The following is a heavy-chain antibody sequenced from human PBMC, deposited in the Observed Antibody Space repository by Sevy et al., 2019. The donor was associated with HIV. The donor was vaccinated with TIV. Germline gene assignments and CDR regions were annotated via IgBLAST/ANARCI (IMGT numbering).Heavy chain of an antibody. CDR2: ISYDGSNK. V-gene: IGHV3-30-3*01. D-gene: IGHD2-21*02. CDR3: GRDGDCRNFDY. J-gene: IGHJ4*02. Sequence: GGSLRLSCAASGFTFSSYAMHWVRQAPGKGLEWVAVISYDGSNKYYADSVKGRFTISRDNSKNTLYLQMNSLRAEDTAVYYCGRDGDCRNFDYWGQGTLVTVSS. CDR1: GFTFSSYA.